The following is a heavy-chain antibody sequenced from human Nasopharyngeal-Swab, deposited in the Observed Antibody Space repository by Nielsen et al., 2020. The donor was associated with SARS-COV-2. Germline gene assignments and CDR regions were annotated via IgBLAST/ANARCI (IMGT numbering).Heavy chain of an antibody. J-gene: IGHJ5*02. CDR3: ATGPTVTKRWCFAP. CDR1: VYTLIELS. CDR2: VGPEDGET. D-gene: IGHD4-17*01. Sequence: AAVKVSCKVSVYTLIELSMHWVRQDPGKGLEGMGGVGPEDGETIHAQKLQGRVTMTEDTSTDTAYMVLSSLRCEDTAVYYCATGPTVTKRWCFAPWGQGTQVTVSS. V-gene: IGHV1-24*01.